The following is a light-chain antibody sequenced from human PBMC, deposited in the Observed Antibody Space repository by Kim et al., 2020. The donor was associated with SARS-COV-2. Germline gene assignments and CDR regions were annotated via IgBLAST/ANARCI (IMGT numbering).Light chain of an antibody. V-gene: IGKV1-39*01. CDR3: QQSYSTPLT. Sequence: DIQMTQSPSSLSASVGDRVNITCRASQSISSYLNCYQQKPGKAPKLLIYAASSLQSGVPSRFSGSGSGTDFTLTISSLQPEDFATYYCQQSYSTPLTFGGGTKVEIK. J-gene: IGKJ4*01. CDR1: QSISSY. CDR2: AAS.